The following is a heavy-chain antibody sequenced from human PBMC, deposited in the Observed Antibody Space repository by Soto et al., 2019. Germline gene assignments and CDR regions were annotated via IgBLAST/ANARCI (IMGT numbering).Heavy chain of an antibody. CDR2: ISYDGSNK. CDR1: GFTFSSYA. D-gene: IGHD3-9*01. J-gene: IGHJ4*02. Sequence: GESLKISCAASGFTFSSYAMHWVRQAPGKGLEWVAVISYDGSNKYYADSVKGRFTISRDNSKNTLYLQMNSLRAEDTAVYYCARMYDIPARRYFDYWGQGTLVTVSS. CDR3: ARMYDIPARRYFDY. V-gene: IGHV3-30-3*01.